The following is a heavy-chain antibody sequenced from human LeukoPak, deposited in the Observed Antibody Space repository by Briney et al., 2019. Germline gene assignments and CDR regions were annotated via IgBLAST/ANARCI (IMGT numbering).Heavy chain of an antibody. Sequence: ASVKVSCKVSGYTLTELSMRWVRQAPGKGLEWMGGVDPEDGETIYAQKFQGRVTMTEDTSTDTAYMDLSSLRSEDTAVYYCATKACSSTSCYHYYYYMDVWGKGTTVTVSS. J-gene: IGHJ6*03. CDR3: ATKACSSTSCYHYYYYMDV. CDR2: VDPEDGET. V-gene: IGHV1-24*01. D-gene: IGHD2-2*01. CDR1: GYTLTELS.